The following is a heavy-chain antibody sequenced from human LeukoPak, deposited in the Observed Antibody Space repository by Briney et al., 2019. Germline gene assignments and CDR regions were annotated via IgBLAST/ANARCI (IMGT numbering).Heavy chain of an antibody. V-gene: IGHV1-18*01. CDR3: ARAGREYSYGRELDY. CDR1: GGTFSSYA. Sequence: ASVKVSCKASGGTFSSYAISWVRQAPGQGLEWMGWISANGKTNYAQKLQGRVTMTTDTSTSTAYMELRSLRSDDTAVYYCARAGREYSYGRELDYWGQGTLVTVSS. D-gene: IGHD5-18*01. CDR2: ISANGKT. J-gene: IGHJ4*02.